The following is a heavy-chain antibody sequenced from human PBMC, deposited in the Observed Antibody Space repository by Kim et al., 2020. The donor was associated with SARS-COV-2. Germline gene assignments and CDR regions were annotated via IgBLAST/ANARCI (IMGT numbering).Heavy chain of an antibody. CDR1: GFTISGYA. CDR2: ISRDGGSI. CDR3: PRAFGI. Sequence: GGSLRLSCAASGFTISGYAMHWVRQAPGKGLVWVSRISRDGGSIRYADSVKGRFTISRDNTKNTLHLQMNSLRAEDTAVYYCPRAFGIW. J-gene: IGHJ3*02. V-gene: IGHV3-74*01.